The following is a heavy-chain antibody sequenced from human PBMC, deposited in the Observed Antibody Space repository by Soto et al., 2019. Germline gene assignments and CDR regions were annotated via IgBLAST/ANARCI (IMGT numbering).Heavy chain of an antibody. CDR1: GYTFTSYG. Sequence: QVQLVQSGAEVKKPGASVKVSCKASGYTFTSYGISWVRQAPGQGLEWMGWISAYNGNTNYAQKLQGRVTMTTDTSTSTAYMELRSLRSDDTAVYYCARDLSLATVVTNLAGWFDPWGQGTLVTVSS. D-gene: IGHD4-17*01. CDR2: ISAYNGNT. J-gene: IGHJ5*02. CDR3: ARDLSLATVVTNLAGWFDP. V-gene: IGHV1-18*01.